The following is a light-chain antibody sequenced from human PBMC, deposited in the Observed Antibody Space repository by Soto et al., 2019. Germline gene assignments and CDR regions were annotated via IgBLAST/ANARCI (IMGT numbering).Light chain of an antibody. CDR2: WAS. V-gene: IGKV4-1*01. CDR3: QRHYSLPLP. J-gene: IGKJ4*01. Sequence: DIVMTQSPDSLAVSLGERATINCKSSQSVLDTPNTKNSLAWYQQKPGQPPKLLIYWASTRGSGVPDRFSGSGSGTDFSLTNSRLQAEDVAVYYCQRHYSLPLPFGGGTKVEIK. CDR1: QSVLDTPNTKNS.